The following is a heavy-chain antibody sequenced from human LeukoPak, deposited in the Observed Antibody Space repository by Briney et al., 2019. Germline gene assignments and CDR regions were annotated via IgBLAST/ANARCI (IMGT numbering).Heavy chain of an antibody. CDR2: IWFDGSNT. CDR3: ARDVARYYYDSSGSVY. CDR1: GFIFSSYA. D-gene: IGHD3-22*01. J-gene: IGHJ4*02. V-gene: IGHV3-33*01. Sequence: PGRSLRLSCAASGFIFSSYAMHWVRQAPGKGPEWVATIWFDGSNTYYAESVEGRFTISRDNSKNTLYLQMNSLRAEDTAVYYCARDVARYYYDSSGSVYWGQGTLVTVSS.